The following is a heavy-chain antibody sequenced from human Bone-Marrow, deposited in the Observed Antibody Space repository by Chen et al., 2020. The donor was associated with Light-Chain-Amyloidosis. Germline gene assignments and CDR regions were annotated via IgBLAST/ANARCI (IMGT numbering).Heavy chain of an antibody. J-gene: IGHJ4*02. V-gene: IGHV4-34*01. D-gene: IGHD1-26*01. CDR2: INHSGST. CDR1: GGSFSGYY. CDR3: ARGRGGGWGSYYD. Sequence: QVQLQQWGAGLLKTSETLSLTCAVYGGSFSGYYWSWIRQPPGKGLEWIGEINHSGSTNYNPSLKRRLTISVDTSKKQLSLKLSSVTAADTAVYYCARGRGGGWGSYYDWGQGTLVTVSS.